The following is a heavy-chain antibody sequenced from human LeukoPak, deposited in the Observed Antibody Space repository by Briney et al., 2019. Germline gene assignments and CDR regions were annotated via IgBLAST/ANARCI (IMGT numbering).Heavy chain of an antibody. CDR1: GGSISSGSYY. J-gene: IGHJ3*02. D-gene: IGHD5-12*01. V-gene: IGHV4-61*02. Sequence: SETLSLTCTVSGGSISSGSYYWSWIRQPAGKGLEWIGRIYTNGSTNYNPSLKSRVTISVDTSKNQFSLKLSSVTAADKAVYYCARSCRILDIVATIRARLGGNGFDIWGQGTMVTVSS. CDR3: ARSCRILDIVATIRARLGGNGFDI. CDR2: IYTNGST.